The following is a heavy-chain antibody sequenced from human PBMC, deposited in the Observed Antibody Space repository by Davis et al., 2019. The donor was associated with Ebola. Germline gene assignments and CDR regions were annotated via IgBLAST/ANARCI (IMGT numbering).Heavy chain of an antibody. CDR3: AGLYCSGGNCYQSY. V-gene: IGHV3-21*01. D-gene: IGHD2-15*01. J-gene: IGHJ4*02. CDR2: ISSSSSYI. Sequence: PSETLSLTCAVYGGSFSGYYWSWIRQPPGKGLEWVSSISSSSSYIYYADSVKGRFTISRDNAKNTLYLQMNSLRDDDTAVYYCAGLYCSGGNCYQSYWGQGTLVTVSS. CDR1: GGSFSGYY.